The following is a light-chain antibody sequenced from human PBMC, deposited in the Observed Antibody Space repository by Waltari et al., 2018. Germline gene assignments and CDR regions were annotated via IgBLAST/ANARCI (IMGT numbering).Light chain of an antibody. Sequence: DIQMTQSPSTLSASVGDRVPITCRASQSISSWLAWYQQKPGKAPKLLIYKASSLESGVPSSFSGSGSGTEFTLTISSLQPDDFATYYCQQYNSYSRYTFGQGTKLEIK. CDR3: QQYNSYSRYT. CDR1: QSISSW. CDR2: KAS. J-gene: IGKJ2*01. V-gene: IGKV1-5*03.